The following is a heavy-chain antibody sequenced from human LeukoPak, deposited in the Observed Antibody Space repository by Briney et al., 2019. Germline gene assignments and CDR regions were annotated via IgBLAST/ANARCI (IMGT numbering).Heavy chain of an antibody. Sequence: GASVKGPRKAFGYTFAAHCLDWVRQAPGQGLEWMGWVNPNSGGTNYAQKFQGRVTMTRDTSINTAYLELRRLRSDDTAVYYCARSERAGLYYDSSGYHLDQCLELWGHGTWITVSS. CDR3: ARSERAGLYYDSSGYHLDQCLEL. J-gene: IGHJ2*01. CDR2: VNPNSGGT. CDR1: GYTFAAHC. D-gene: IGHD3-22*01. V-gene: IGHV1-2*02.